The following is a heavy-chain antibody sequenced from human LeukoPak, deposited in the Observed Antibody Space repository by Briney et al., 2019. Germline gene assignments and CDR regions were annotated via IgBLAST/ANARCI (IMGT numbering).Heavy chain of an antibody. CDR1: GYTFTSYG. D-gene: IGHD3-10*01. Sequence: ASVKVSCKASGYTFTSYGISWVRQAPGQGLEWMGWISAYNGNTNYAQKFQGRVTMTTDTSTSTAYMELRSLRSDDTAVYYCARGRGTMVRGPLVDYWGQGTLVTVSS. V-gene: IGHV1-18*04. J-gene: IGHJ4*02. CDR3: ARGRGTMVRGPLVDY. CDR2: ISAYNGNT.